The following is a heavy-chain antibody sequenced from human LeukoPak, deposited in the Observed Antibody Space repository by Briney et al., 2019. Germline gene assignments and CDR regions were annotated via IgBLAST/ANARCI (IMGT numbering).Heavy chain of an antibody. J-gene: IGHJ3*01. CDR2: ITSDGSTT. CDR1: GFSFSIYW. V-gene: IGHV3-74*01. Sequence: PGGSLRLSCFASGFSFSIYWMHWVRQAPGKGLVWVSRITSDGSTTNYADSVEGRFTISRDNAKNTLFLQMNSLRAEDTAVYYCARGWEQQGVGALHVWGQGTMVTVSS. D-gene: IGHD1/OR15-1a*01. CDR3: ARGWEQQGVGALHV.